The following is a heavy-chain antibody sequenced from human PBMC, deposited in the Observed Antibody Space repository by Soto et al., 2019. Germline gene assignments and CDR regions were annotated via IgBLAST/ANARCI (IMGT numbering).Heavy chain of an antibody. Sequence: SETLSLTCTVSGASINHYYWSWIRQPPGKGLEWIGYIYNIGNPTYNPSLKSRVTISVDTSKNQFSLNLSSATAADTAVYYCARGGTFRTFDYWGRGTLVTVSS. CDR3: ARGGTFRTFDY. V-gene: IGHV4-59*01. CDR1: GASINHYY. D-gene: IGHD1-1*01. CDR2: IYNIGNP. J-gene: IGHJ4*02.